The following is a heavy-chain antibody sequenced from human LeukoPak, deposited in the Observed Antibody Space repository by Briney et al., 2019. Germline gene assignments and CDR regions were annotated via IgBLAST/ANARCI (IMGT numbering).Heavy chain of an antibody. CDR1: GYSISSGYY. V-gene: IGHV4-38-2*02. Sequence: SETLSLTCTVSGYSISSGYYWGWIRQPPGKGLEWIGSIYHSGSTYYNPSLKSRVTISVDTSKNQFSLKLSSVTAADTAVYYCARDFRGVSYFDYWGQGTLVTVSS. J-gene: IGHJ4*02. CDR3: ARDFRGVSYFDY. D-gene: IGHD2-8*01. CDR2: IYHSGST.